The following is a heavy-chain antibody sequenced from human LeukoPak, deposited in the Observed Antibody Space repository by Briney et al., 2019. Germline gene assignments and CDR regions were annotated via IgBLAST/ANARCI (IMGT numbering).Heavy chain of an antibody. CDR3: AKVVGATKTYFDY. J-gene: IGHJ4*02. CDR1: GFTFRSYA. CDR2: ISGSGGST. Sequence: GGSLRLSCAASGFTFRSYAMSWVRQAPGKGLEWVSAISGSGGSTYYADSVKGRFTISRDNSKNTLYLQMNRLRAEDTAVYYCAKVVGATKTYFDYWGQGTLVTVSS. V-gene: IGHV3-23*01. D-gene: IGHD1-26*01.